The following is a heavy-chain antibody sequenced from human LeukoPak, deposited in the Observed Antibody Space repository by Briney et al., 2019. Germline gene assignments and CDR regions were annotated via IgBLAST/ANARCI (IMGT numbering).Heavy chain of an antibody. Sequence: ASVKVSCKASGYTFTSYGISWVRQAPGQGLEWMGWISAYNGNTNYAQKLQGRVTMTTDTSTSTAYMELRSLRSDDTAVYYCARLCAGREWLRHYYYYYYMDVWGKGTTVTVSS. D-gene: IGHD5-12*01. J-gene: IGHJ6*03. CDR3: ARLCAGREWLRHYYYYYYMDV. CDR1: GYTFTSYG. CDR2: ISAYNGNT. V-gene: IGHV1-18*01.